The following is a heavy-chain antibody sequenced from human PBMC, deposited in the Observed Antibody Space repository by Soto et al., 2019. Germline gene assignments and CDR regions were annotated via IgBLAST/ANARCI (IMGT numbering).Heavy chain of an antibody. CDR1: GGTFSSYA. V-gene: IGHV1-69*01. J-gene: IGHJ6*02. CDR3: ARAAAGTDNKYYYYGMDG. D-gene: IGHD6-13*01. Sequence: QVQLVQSGAEVKKPGSSVKVSCKASGGTFSSYAISWVRQAPGQGLEWMGGIIPIFGTANYAQKFQGRVTITADESTSTAYMELSSLRSEDTAVYYCARAAAGTDNKYYYYGMDGGGQGTTVTVSS. CDR2: IIPIFGTA.